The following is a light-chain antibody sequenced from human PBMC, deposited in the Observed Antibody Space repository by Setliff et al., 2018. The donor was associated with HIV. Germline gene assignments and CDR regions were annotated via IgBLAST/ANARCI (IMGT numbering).Light chain of an antibody. J-gene: IGLJ1*01. CDR3: CSNTGSNTYV. V-gene: IGLV2-23*01. CDR2: QAS. Sequence: QSVLAQPASVSGSPGQSITISCTGTSGDVGRYNLVSWYQQQPGEPPKLMIYQASKRPSGVSNHFSGSKSGNTASLTISGLQAEDEADYYCCSNTGSNTYVFGTGTKVTVL. CDR1: SGDVGRYNL.